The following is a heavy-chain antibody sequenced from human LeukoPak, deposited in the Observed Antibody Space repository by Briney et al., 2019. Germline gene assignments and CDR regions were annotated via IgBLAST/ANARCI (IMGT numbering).Heavy chain of an antibody. CDR3: ARVRKQQLVRYYMDV. CDR1: GGSFSGYY. J-gene: IGHJ6*03. D-gene: IGHD6-13*01. CDR2: INHSGST. Sequence: PSETLSLTCAVYGGSFSGYYWSWIRQPPGKGLEWSGEINHSGSTKYNPSLKSRVTISVDTSKNQFSLKLSSVTAADTAVYYCARVRKQQLVRYYMDVWGKGTTVTVSS. V-gene: IGHV4-34*01.